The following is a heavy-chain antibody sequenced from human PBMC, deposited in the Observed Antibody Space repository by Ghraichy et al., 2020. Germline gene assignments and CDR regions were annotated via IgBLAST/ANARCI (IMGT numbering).Heavy chain of an antibody. J-gene: IGHJ5*02. D-gene: IGHD4-23*01. V-gene: IGHV4-39*01. CDR1: GGSISSSSYY. CDR2: IYYSGST. Sequence: SETLSLTCTVSGGSISSSSYYWGWIRQPPGKGLEWIGSIYYSGSTYYNPSLKSRVTISVDTSKNQFSLKLSSVTAADTAVYYCARHFVPSYGGPYNWFDPWGQGTLVTVSS. CDR3: ARHFVPSYGGPYNWFDP.